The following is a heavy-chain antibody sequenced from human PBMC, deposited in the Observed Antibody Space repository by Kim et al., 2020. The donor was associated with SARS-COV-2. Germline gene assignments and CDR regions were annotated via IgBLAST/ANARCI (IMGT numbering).Heavy chain of an antibody. D-gene: IGHD2-21*02. CDR3: ARGPIVVVTVRRESQIDY. J-gene: IGHJ4*02. CDR2: INHSGST. V-gene: IGHV4-34*01. CDR1: GGSFSGYY. Sequence: SETLSLTCAVYGGSFSGYYWSWIRQPPGKGLEWIGEINHSGSTNYNPSLKSRVTISVDTSKNQFSLKLSSVTAADTAVYYCARGPIVVVTVRRESQIDYWGQGTLVTVSS.